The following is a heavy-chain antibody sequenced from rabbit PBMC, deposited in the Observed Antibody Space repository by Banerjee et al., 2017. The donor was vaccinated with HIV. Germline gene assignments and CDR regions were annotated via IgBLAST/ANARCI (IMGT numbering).Heavy chain of an antibody. Sequence: QSLEESGGDLVKPGGTLTLTCTASGFSFSNNDYMCWVRQAPGKGLEWISCIAGGSSGFTYSATWAKGRFTISKTSSTTVTLQMTSLTAADTATYFCARDLDGVIGWNFGWWGPGTLVTVS. CDR2: IAGGSSGFT. CDR1: GFSFSNNDY. CDR3: ARDLDGVIGWNFGW. D-gene: IGHD1-1*01. J-gene: IGHJ4*01. V-gene: IGHV1S40*01.